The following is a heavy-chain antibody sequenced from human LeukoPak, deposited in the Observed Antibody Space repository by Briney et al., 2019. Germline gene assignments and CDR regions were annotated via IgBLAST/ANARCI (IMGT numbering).Heavy chain of an antibody. V-gene: IGHV1-2*02. J-gene: IGHJ1*01. CDR2: INPKRGGT. Sequence: ASVKVSCKASGYTFTGYYIHWVRQAPGQGLEWMGWINPKRGGTNYIQKFQGRVTMTRDTSISTAYMELSRLRSDDTAVYYCARSTTPNENEYFEHWGQGTLVTVSS. CDR3: ARSTTPNENEYFEH. D-gene: IGHD2/OR15-2a*01. CDR1: GYTFTGYY.